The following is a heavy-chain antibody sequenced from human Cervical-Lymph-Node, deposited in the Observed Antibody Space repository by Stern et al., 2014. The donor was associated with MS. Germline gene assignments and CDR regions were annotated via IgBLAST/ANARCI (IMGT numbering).Heavy chain of an antibody. Sequence: VQLVESGGGVVQPGRSLRLSCAASGFTFSSYGMHWVRQAPGKGLEWVAVIWYDGSTKYYADSVKGRFTISRDNSKTPLYLQMNSRRAEDTAVYYCARSSSPSPYYYYGMDVWGQGTTVTVSS. CDR1: GFTFSSYG. V-gene: IGHV3-33*01. CDR2: IWYDGSTK. J-gene: IGHJ6*02. CDR3: ARSSSPSPYYYYGMDV. D-gene: IGHD6-13*01.